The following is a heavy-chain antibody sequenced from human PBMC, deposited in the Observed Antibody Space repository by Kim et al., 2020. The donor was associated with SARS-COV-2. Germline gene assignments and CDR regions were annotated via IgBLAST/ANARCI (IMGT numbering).Heavy chain of an antibody. D-gene: IGHD1-7*01. J-gene: IGHJ4*02. Sequence: ASVKVSCKASGYTFTGYYMHWVRQAPGQGLEWMGWINPNSGGTNYAQKFQGRVTMTRDTSISTAYMELSRLRSDDTAVYYCARVELLGLAYFDYWGQGTLVTVSS. CDR3: ARVELLGLAYFDY. CDR2: INPNSGGT. V-gene: IGHV1-2*02. CDR1: GYTFTGYY.